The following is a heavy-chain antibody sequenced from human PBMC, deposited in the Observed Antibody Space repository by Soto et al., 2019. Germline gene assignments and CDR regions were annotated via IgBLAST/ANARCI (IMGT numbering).Heavy chain of an antibody. D-gene: IGHD6-13*01. J-gene: IGHJ3*02. CDR1: GGTFSNYA. CDR2: IIPIFGTT. V-gene: IGHV1-69*15. CDR3: ARELPPAPGSFREDALDI. Sequence: QVQLVQSGAELNKPGSSVKVSCQASGGTFSNYAISWVRQAPGQGLEWMGKIIPIFGTTNYAQNFRGRVTITADEYTTTAYMELSSLRSDDTALYYCARELPPAPGSFREDALDIWGQGTMITVSS.